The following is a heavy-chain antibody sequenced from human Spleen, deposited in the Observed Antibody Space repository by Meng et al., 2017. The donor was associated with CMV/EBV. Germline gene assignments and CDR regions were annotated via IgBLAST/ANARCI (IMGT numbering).Heavy chain of an antibody. J-gene: IGHJ3*02. V-gene: IGHV3-20*03. CDR1: GFTFDNYG. Sequence: SGFTFDNYGMSWVRQVPGKGLEWVSAINWNGGSTGYADSVKGRFTISRDNAKNSLYLRMNSLRVDDAALYYCARDLGSTGSVGAFDIWGQGTVVTVSS. D-gene: IGHD1-26*01. CDR3: ARDLGSTGSVGAFDI. CDR2: INWNGGST.